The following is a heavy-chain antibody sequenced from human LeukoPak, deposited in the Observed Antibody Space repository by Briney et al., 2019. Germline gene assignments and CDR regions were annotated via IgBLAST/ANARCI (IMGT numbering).Heavy chain of an antibody. CDR1: GFTFSSYA. D-gene: IGHD3-9*01. V-gene: IGHV3-23*01. Sequence: GGTLRLSCAASGFTFSSYAMSRVRQAPGKGLEWVSAISGSGGSTYYADSVKGRFTISRDNSKNTLYLQMNSLRAEDTAVYYCAKCILTGYYKGYMDVWGKGTTVTISS. CDR3: AKCILTGYYKGYMDV. J-gene: IGHJ6*03. CDR2: ISGSGGST.